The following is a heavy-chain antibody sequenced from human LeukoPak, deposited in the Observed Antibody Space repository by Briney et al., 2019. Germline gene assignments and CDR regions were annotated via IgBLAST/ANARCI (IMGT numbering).Heavy chain of an antibody. CDR1: GFPFSSYW. J-gene: IGHJ4*02. Sequence: GSLRLSCVASGFPFSSYWMTWVRQAPGKGLEWVANIKQDGSEKYYVDSVKGRFTISRDNAKNSLYLQMNSLRAEDTAVYYCARFGRAAGGYFDYWGQGTLVTVSS. V-gene: IGHV3-7*03. CDR3: ARFGRAAGGYFDY. CDR2: IKQDGSEK. D-gene: IGHD6-13*01.